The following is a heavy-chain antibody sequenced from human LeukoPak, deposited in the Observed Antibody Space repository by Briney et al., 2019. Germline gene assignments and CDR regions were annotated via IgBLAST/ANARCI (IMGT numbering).Heavy chain of an antibody. CDR3: AKDPITFGGVISYYFYMDV. D-gene: IGHD3-16*02. CDR2: IRYDGSNK. CDR1: GFTFSSYG. V-gene: IGHV3-30*02. J-gene: IGHJ6*03. Sequence: GGSLRLSCAASGFTFSSYGMHWVRQAPGKGLEWVAFIRYDGSNKYYRDSVKGRFTISRDNSKNMMYLQMNSLRAEDTAVYYCAKDPITFGGVISYYFYMDVWGKGTTVTISS.